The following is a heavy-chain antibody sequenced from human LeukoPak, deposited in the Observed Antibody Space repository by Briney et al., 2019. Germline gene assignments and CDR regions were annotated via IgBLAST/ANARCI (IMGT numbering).Heavy chain of an antibody. Sequence: PGGSLRLSCAASGFTFSSYSMNWVRQAPGKGLEWGSYISGSSSTIYYADSVKGRFTISRDNGKNTLYLQMNSLGAEDTAVYYCARGSTYYDSSGQVPFDYWGLGTLVTVSS. D-gene: IGHD3-22*01. J-gene: IGHJ4*02. V-gene: IGHV3-48*01. CDR1: GFTFSSYS. CDR3: ARGSTYYDSSGQVPFDY. CDR2: ISGSSSTI.